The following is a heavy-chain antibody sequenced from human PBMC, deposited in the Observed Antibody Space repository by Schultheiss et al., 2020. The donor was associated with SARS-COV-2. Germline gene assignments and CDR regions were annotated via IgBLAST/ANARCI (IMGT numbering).Heavy chain of an antibody. CDR2: IYYSGST. Sequence: SETLSLTCTVSGGSTSSYYWSWIRQPPGKGLEWIGYIYYSGSTNYNPSLKSRVTISVDTSKNQFSLKLSSVTAADTAVYYCASGSYDVGFDYWGQGTLVTVSS. J-gene: IGHJ4*02. CDR3: ASGSYDVGFDY. V-gene: IGHV4-59*12. CDR1: GGSTSSYY. D-gene: IGHD1-26*01.